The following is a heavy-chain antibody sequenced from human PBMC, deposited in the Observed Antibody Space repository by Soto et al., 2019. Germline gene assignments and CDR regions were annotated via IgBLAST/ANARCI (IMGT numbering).Heavy chain of an antibody. V-gene: IGHV1-8*01. CDR3: ARGRWFGELSARANYWFDP. CDR1: GYTFTSYD. D-gene: IGHD3-10*01. CDR2: MNPNGGNT. Sequence: QVQLVQSGAEVKKPGASVKVSCKASGYTFTSYDINWVRQATGPGLEWMRWMNPNGGNTGYAQKFQGRVTMTSNTSISTAYMGLSSLRSEDAAVYYCARGRWFGELSARANYWFDPWGQGARVTVSS. J-gene: IGHJ5*02.